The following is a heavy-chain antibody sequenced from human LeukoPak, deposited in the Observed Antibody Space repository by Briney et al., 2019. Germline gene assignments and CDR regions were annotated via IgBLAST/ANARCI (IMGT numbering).Heavy chain of an antibody. Sequence: ASVKVSCKASGYTFTNYALHWVRQAPGQRLEWMGWTNGATGNTRFSQDFQGRLTITIDTSASTAYMELSSLRSEDTAVYYCARSPGGNARTWLDNWGQGTLVTVSS. CDR3: ARSPGGNARTWLDN. CDR1: GYTFTNYA. CDR2: TNGATGNT. V-gene: IGHV1-3*02. J-gene: IGHJ4*02. D-gene: IGHD4-23*01.